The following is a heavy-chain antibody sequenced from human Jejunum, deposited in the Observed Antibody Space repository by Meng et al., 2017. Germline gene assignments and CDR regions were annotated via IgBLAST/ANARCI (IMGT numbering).Heavy chain of an antibody. D-gene: IGHD4-23*01. CDR1: GASISSHY. Sequence: QVQLQESGPGLVKPPETLSLTCTVSGASISSHYWSWIRQPPGKGLECIGYIYYSGDTNYNPSLKNRVTMSLDMSKNQFSLKLSSVTAADTAVYYCTRTTRTPDNWGQGTLVTVSS. CDR3: TRTTRTPDN. J-gene: IGHJ4*02. V-gene: IGHV4-59*11. CDR2: IYYSGDT.